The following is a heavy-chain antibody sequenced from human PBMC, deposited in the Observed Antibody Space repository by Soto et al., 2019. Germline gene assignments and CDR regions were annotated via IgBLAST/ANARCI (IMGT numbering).Heavy chain of an antibody. D-gene: IGHD2-2*01. CDR3: ARGRLTTQPHLFDP. J-gene: IGHJ5*02. CDR1: GGSINSGQSY. Sequence: SETLSLTCNISGGSINSGQSYWSWLRQLPGKGPEYMGYIYYSGSTYYEPSFKSRMSISFDKPRNQFSLKLRSVTAADSAVYVCARGRLTTQPHLFDPWGTGALVT. V-gene: IGHV4-31*02. CDR2: IYYSGST.